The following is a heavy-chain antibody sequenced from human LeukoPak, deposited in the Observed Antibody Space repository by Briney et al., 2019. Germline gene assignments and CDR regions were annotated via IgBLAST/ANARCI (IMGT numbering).Heavy chain of an antibody. CDR3: ATVRRYYYGSGSKGWFDP. D-gene: IGHD3-10*01. Sequence: RSETLSLTCTVSGGSIRSYYWSWVRQPPGRGLEWIGYIYYSGSTKYNPSLNSRVTISVDTSKNQFSLKLSSVTAADTAVYYCATVRRYYYGSGSKGWFDPWGQGTLVTVSS. CDR1: GGSIRSYY. V-gene: IGHV4-59*01. CDR2: IYYSGST. J-gene: IGHJ5*02.